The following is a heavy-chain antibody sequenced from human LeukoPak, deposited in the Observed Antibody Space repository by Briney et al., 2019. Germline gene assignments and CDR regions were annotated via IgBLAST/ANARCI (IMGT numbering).Heavy chain of an antibody. CDR3: ATSSGWYPKYFDY. CDR2: ISGSGGDT. J-gene: IGHJ4*02. D-gene: IGHD6-19*01. Sequence: GGSLRLSCAASGFTFGSYPMSWVRQAPGKGLEWVSAISGSGGDTYYADSVKGRFTISRDNSKNTLDLQMNSLRAEDTALYYCATSSGWYPKYFDYWGQGTLVTVSS. CDR1: GFTFGSYP. V-gene: IGHV3-23*01.